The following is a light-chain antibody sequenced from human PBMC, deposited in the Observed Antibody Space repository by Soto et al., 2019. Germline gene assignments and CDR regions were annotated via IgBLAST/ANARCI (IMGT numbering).Light chain of an antibody. V-gene: IGKV1-12*01. J-gene: IGKJ4*01. CDR1: QGISSR. Sequence: IQMTQSPSSVSASVGDRVTITCWASQGISSRLAWYQQKPGKAPNLLIYAASSLQSGVPSRFSGSGSETDFTLTIGSLQPEDFATYYCQQSNSFPLTFGGGTKVDIK. CDR3: QQSNSFPLT. CDR2: AAS.